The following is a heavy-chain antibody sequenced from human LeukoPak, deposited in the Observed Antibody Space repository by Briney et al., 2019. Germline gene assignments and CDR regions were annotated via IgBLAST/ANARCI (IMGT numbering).Heavy chain of an antibody. D-gene: IGHD6-13*01. CDR3: ARVGGSSTLFGY. Sequence: SSQTLSLTCTVSGGSISSGSYDWSWIRQPAGKGLEWIGRIYTSGSTNYNPSLKSRVTISVDTSKNQFSLKLSSVTAADTAVYYCARVGGSSTLFGYWGQGTLVTVSS. J-gene: IGHJ4*02. V-gene: IGHV4-61*02. CDR1: GGSISSGSYD. CDR2: IYTSGST.